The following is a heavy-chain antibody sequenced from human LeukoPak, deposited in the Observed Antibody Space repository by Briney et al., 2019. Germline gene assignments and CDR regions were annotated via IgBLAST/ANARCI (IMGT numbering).Heavy chain of an antibody. J-gene: IGHJ5*02. CDR2: INPNSGGT. CDR1: GYTFTGYY. V-gene: IGHV1-2*06. Sequence: ASVKVSCKASGYTFTGYYMHWVRQAPGQGLEWMGRINPNSGGTNYAQKFQGRVTMTRDTSISTAYMELSRLRSDDTAVYYCARAPWYYDSSGLPFDPWGQGTLVTVSS. D-gene: IGHD3-22*01. CDR3: ARAPWYYDSSGLPFDP.